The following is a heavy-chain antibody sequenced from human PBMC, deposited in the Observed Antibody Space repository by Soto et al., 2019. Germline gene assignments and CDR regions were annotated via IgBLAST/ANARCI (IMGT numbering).Heavy chain of an antibody. D-gene: IGHD4-17*01. V-gene: IGHV1-69*13. J-gene: IGHJ4*02. CDR2: IIPIFGTA. Sequence: GASVKVSCKASGGTFSSYAISWVRQAPGQGLEWMGGIIPIFGTANYAQKFQGRVTITADESTSTAYMELSSLRSEDTAVYYCAREGRGTGDYYPLDYWGQGTRVTVAS. CDR3: AREGRGTGDYYPLDY. CDR1: GGTFSSYA.